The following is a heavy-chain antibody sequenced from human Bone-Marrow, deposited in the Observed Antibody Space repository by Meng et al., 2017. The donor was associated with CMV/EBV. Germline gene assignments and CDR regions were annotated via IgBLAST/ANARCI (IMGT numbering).Heavy chain of an antibody. CDR1: GGSISSYY. Sequence: VTQEQSGQGLVKPSGTRSPPCLVSGGSISSYYRSWIRQPAGKGLEWIGRIYTSGSTNDNPSLKSRVTMSVDTSKNQFSLKLSSVTAADTAVYYCARGSGYFDWLADWFDPWGQGTLVTVSS. V-gene: IGHV4-4*07. CDR3: ARGSGYFDWLADWFDP. D-gene: IGHD3-9*01. J-gene: IGHJ5*02. CDR2: IYTSGST.